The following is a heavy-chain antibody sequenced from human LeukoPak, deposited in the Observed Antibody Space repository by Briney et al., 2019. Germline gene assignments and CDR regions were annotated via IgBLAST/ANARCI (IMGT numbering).Heavy chain of an antibody. J-gene: IGHJ3*02. CDR2: ISGSGGST. CDR3: ARVVAVAGRAFDI. Sequence: GGSLRLSCAASGFTFSSYAMSWVRQAPGKGLEWVSAISGSGGSTYYADSVKGRFTISRDNAKNSLYLQMNSLRAEDTAVYYCARVVAVAGRAFDIWGQGTMVTVSS. CDR1: GFTFSSYA. V-gene: IGHV3-23*01. D-gene: IGHD6-19*01.